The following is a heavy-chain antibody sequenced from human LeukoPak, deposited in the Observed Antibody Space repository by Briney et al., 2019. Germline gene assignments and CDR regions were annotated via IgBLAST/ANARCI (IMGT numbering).Heavy chain of an antibody. CDR3: AKDGGGYCSSTSCYRYYYYYMDV. V-gene: IGHV3-23*01. CDR2: ISGSGGST. D-gene: IGHD2-2*01. Sequence: GGSLRLSCAASGFTFSSYAMSWVRQAPGKGLEWVSAISGSGGSTYYADSVKGRFTISRDNSKNTLYLQMNSLRAEDTAVYYCAKDGGGYCSSTSCYRYYYYYMDVWGKGTTVTVSS. J-gene: IGHJ6*03. CDR1: GFTFSSYA.